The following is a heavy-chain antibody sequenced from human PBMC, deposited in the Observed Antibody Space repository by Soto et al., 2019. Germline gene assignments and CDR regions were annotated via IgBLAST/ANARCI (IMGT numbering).Heavy chain of an antibody. Sequence: QVQLQESGPGLVKPSQTLSLTCTVSGGSISSGGYYWSWIRQHPGKGLEWIGYIYYSGRTYYNPSLMSRVTIAVDTSKNQFSLKLSSVTAADTAVYYCARAQYSSSWVDYWGQGTLVTVSS. CDR2: IYYSGRT. CDR1: GGSISSGGYY. V-gene: IGHV4-31*03. J-gene: IGHJ4*02. CDR3: ARAQYSSSWVDY. D-gene: IGHD6-13*01.